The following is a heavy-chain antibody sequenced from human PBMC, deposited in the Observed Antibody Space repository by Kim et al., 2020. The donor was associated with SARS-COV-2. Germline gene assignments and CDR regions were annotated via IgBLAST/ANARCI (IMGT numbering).Heavy chain of an antibody. J-gene: IGHJ4*02. V-gene: IGHV3-23*01. CDR3: AKAKTPSDYIQNY. Sequence: ADAVKGRITIARDNSKNTLYQRMNSLRAEETAVYYCAKAKTPSDYIQNYWGPGTLVTVSS. D-gene: IGHD4-17*01.